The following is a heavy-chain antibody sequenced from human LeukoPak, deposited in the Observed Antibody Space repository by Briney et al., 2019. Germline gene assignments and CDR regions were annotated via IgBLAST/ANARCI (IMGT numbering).Heavy chain of an antibody. D-gene: IGHD2-21*01. CDR2: IKPDGSER. Sequence: PGGSLRLSCAASGFTFSSYWMSWVRQAPGKGLEWVASIKPDGSERYYVDSLRGRFTISRDNAKTSLYLQMSSLRAEDTAVYYCARGPSLLYWGQGTLVTVSS. CDR3: ARGPSLLY. CDR1: GFTFSSYW. V-gene: IGHV3-7*01. J-gene: IGHJ4*02.